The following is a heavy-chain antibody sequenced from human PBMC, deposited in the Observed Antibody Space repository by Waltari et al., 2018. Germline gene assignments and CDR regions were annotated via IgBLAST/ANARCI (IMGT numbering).Heavy chain of an antibody. CDR1: GGTFSSYA. D-gene: IGHD2-15*01. CDR3: ARDGGIVVVVAATNYYYGMDV. CDR2: IIPIFGTA. Sequence: SSVKVSCKASGGTFSSYAISWVRQAPGQGLEWMGGIIPIFGTANYAQKFQGRVTITADESTSTAYMELSSLRSEDTAVYYCARDGGIVVVVAATNYYYGMDVWGQGTTVTVSS. V-gene: IGHV1-69*01. J-gene: IGHJ6*02.